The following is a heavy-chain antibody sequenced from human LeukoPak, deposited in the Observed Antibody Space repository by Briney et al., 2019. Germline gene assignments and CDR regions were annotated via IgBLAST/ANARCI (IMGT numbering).Heavy chain of an antibody. J-gene: IGHJ5*02. Sequence: SVKVSCKASGGTFSSYAISWVRQAPGQGLEWMGGIIPIFGTANYAQKFQGRVTITADESTSTAYMELSSLRSEDTAVYYCARDRKDCSSTSCSNWFDPWGQGTLVTVSS. CDR1: GGTFSSYA. D-gene: IGHD2-2*01. V-gene: IGHV1-69*13. CDR3: ARDRKDCSSTSCSNWFDP. CDR2: IIPIFGTA.